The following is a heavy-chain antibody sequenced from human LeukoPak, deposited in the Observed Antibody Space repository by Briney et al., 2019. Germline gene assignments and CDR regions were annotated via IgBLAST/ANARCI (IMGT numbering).Heavy chain of an antibody. J-gene: IGHJ2*01. Sequence: PSETLSLTCAASGGSISSYYWSWIRQPAGKGLEWIGRIYTSGSTNYNPSLKSRVNMSVDTSKNQFPLKLSSVTAADTAVYYCARDLRQRDWYFDLWGRGTLVTVSS. CDR3: ARDLRQRDWYFDL. CDR2: IYTSGST. V-gene: IGHV4-4*07. CDR1: GGSISSYY.